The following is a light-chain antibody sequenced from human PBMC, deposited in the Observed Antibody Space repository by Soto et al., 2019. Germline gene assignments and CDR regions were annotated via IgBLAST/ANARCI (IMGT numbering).Light chain of an antibody. CDR3: QQSYSTGLT. CDR2: AS. J-gene: IGKJ4*01. CDR1: QSINSY. V-gene: IGKV1-39*01. Sequence: DIQMTQSPSSLSASVGDRVTITCRASQSINSYLNWYQQKPGKAPKFLIYASSLQSGVPSRFSGSGSGTDFTLTISSLQSEDFATYYCQQSYSTGLTFGGGTKVEIK.